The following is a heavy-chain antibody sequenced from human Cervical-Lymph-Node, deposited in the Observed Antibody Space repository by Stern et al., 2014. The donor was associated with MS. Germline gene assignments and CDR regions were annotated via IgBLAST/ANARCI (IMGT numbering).Heavy chain of an antibody. V-gene: IGHV3-53*01. J-gene: IGHJ4*02. CDR1: GYSVSTNY. Sequence: EVQLVESGGGLIQPGGSLRLSCAVSGYSVSTNYMSWIRQAPGKGLEWVAVIYSGGSTYHAVSVRGRFTISRDNARNTLSLQMDSLRAEDTAVYYCARDYYDSRGYSHWGQGTLVTVSS. CDR3: ARDYYDSRGYSH. D-gene: IGHD3-22*01. CDR2: IYSGGST.